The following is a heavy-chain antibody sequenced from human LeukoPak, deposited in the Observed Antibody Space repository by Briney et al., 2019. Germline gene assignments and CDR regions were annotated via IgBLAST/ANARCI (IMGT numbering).Heavy chain of an antibody. D-gene: IGHD3-10*01. Sequence: GGSLRLSCAASGFTVSSNYMSWVRQAPGKGLEWVSVIYSGGSTYYADSVKGRFTISRDNSKNTLYLQMNSLRAEDTAVYYCARGPDYYGSALDYWGQGTLVTVSS. CDR3: ARGPDYYGSALDY. CDR1: GFTVSSNY. CDR2: IYSGGST. J-gene: IGHJ4*02. V-gene: IGHV3-53*01.